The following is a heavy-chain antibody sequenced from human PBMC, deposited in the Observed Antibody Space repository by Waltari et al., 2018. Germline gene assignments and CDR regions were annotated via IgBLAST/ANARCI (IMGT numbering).Heavy chain of an antibody. D-gene: IGHD6-13*01. V-gene: IGHV1-69-2*01. CDR3: ATGIAAAGTGAFDI. Sequence: EVQLVQSGAEVKKPGATVKISCKASGYTFTDYYMNWVQQAPGKGLEWMGRVDPEDGETIYAEKFQGRVTITADTSTDTAYMELSSLRSEDTTVYYCATGIAAAGTGAFDIWGQGTMVTVSS. CDR1: GYTFTDYY. J-gene: IGHJ3*02. CDR2: VDPEDGET.